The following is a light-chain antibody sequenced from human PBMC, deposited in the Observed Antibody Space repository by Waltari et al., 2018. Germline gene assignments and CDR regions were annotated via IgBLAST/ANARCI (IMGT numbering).Light chain of an antibody. V-gene: IGKV4-1*01. CDR2: LAS. J-gene: IGKJ2*03. CDR3: QQYYTAPYS. CDR1: QSVFYNSNNKHY. Sequence: DIVMTQSPDSLAVSLGERATIPCKSSQSVFYNSNNKHYLAWYQQKVGQPPKLLIYLASSRESGVPDRFSGSVSGTDFTLTISSLQAEDEAVYYCQQYYTAPYSFGQGTKLEIK.